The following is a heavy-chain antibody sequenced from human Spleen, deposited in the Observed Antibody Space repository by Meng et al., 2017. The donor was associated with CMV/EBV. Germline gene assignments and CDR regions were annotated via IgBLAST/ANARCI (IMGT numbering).Heavy chain of an antibody. Sequence: GVLLLTTGVGVGRFRQPPRKALGLLALIYWDADKPYSPSLKSRLPITKDTSKNQVVLTMANMDPVDTATYYCAHRDYYNSGGYYSWGQGTLVTVSS. CDR3: AHRDYYNSGGYYS. J-gene: IGHJ4*02. D-gene: IGHD3-22*01. CDR2: IYWDADK. V-gene: IGHV2-5*02. CDR1: GVLLLTTGVG.